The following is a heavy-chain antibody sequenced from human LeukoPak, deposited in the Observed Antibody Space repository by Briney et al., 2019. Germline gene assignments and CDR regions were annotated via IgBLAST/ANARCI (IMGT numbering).Heavy chain of an antibody. CDR3: ARKNGLDY. CDR2: INQDGSEK. J-gene: IGHJ4*02. CDR1: GFPFSTFW. Sequence: PGGSLRLSCAVSGFPFSTFWMSWVRQAPGKGLEWVANINQDGSEKYYVDSVRGRFAISRDNAKNSLYLQMNSLRAEDTAVYYCARKNGLDYWGQGTLVTVSS. V-gene: IGHV3-7*01.